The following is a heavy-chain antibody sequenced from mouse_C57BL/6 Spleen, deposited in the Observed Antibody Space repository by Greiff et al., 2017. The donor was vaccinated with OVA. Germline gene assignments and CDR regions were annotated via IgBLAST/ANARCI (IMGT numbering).Heavy chain of an antibody. CDR2: IDPSDSYT. CDR3: AIYGNDGGGAMDY. V-gene: IGHV1-69*01. J-gene: IGHJ4*01. Sequence: QVQLQQPGAELVMPGASVKLSCKASGYTFTSYWMHWVKQRPGQGLEWIGEIDPSDSYTTYNQKFKGKSTLTVDKSASTAYMQLSSLTSEDAAVYDCAIYGNDGGGAMDYWGQGTSVTVAS. CDR1: GYTFTSYW. D-gene: IGHD2-2*01.